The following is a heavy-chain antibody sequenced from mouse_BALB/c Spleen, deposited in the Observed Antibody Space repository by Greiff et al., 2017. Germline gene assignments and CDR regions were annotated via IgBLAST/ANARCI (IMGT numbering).Heavy chain of an antibody. J-gene: IGHJ3*01. D-gene: IGHD1-1*01. CDR3: ARDYGSSYPAWFAY. V-gene: IGHV1S127*01. Sequence: QVQLQQSGPQLVRPGASVKISCKASGYSFTSYWMHWVKQRPGQGLEWIGMIDPSDSETRLNQKFKDKATLTVDKSSSTAYMQLSSPTSEDSAVYYCARDYGSSYPAWFAYWGQGTLVTVSA. CDR1: GYSFTSYW. CDR2: IDPSDSET.